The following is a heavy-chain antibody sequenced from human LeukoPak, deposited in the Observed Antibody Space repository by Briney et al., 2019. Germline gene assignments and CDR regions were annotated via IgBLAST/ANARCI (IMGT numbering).Heavy chain of an antibody. J-gene: IGHJ4*02. Sequence: GGSLRLSCAASVFSFSSYAMSWVRQAPGEGLECVSAISSSGGSTYYADSVRGRFTVSRDTPKNTWFLQMKSLRPEDTAVYYCARRTEYRFGFFDHWGQGNGVTVSS. CDR3: ARRTEYRFGFFDH. D-gene: IGHD5-18*01. CDR1: VFSFSSYA. CDR2: ISSSGGST. V-gene: IGHV3-23*01.